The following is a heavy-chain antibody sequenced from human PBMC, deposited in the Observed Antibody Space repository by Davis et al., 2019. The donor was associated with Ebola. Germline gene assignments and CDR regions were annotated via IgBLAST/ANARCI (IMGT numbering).Heavy chain of an antibody. V-gene: IGHV1-3*01. Sequence: AASVKVSCKASGYTFTSYAMHWVRQAPGQRLEWMGWINAGNGNTKYSQKFQGRVTITRDTSASTAYMELSSLRSDDTAVYYCLRGSYYDAFDIWGQGTMVTVSS. D-gene: IGHD3-10*01. CDR3: LRGSYYDAFDI. CDR2: INAGNGNT. CDR1: GYTFTSYA. J-gene: IGHJ3*02.